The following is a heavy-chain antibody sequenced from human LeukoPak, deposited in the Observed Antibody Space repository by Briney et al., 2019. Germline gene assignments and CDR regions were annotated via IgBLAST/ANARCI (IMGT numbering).Heavy chain of an antibody. Sequence: GGSLRLSCAASGFSFSSYAMSWVRQAPAKGLECVSGISGRGGSTYYADSVKGRFTISRDNSKDTLYLQMNSLRAEDTAVYYCARGYCSGGSCYPGYFDYWGQGTLVTVSS. CDR1: GFSFSSYA. CDR3: ARGYCSGGSCYPGYFDY. V-gene: IGHV3-23*01. D-gene: IGHD2-15*01. J-gene: IGHJ4*02. CDR2: ISGRGGST.